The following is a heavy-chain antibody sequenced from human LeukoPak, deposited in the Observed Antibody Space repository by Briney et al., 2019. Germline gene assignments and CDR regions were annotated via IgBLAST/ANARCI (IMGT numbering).Heavy chain of an antibody. D-gene: IGHD3-10*01. CDR3: ARELGYYGSGSYSPGYYYYGMDV. Sequence: GGSLRLSCAASGFXFSAYSINWVRQAPGKGLEWVSYINGGSYTIYYADSVKGRFTISRDNAKNSLSLQMNSLRDEDTAVYYCARELGYYGSGSYSPGYYYYGMDVWGQGTTVTVSS. J-gene: IGHJ6*02. CDR2: INGGSYTI. CDR1: GFXFSAYS. V-gene: IGHV3-48*02.